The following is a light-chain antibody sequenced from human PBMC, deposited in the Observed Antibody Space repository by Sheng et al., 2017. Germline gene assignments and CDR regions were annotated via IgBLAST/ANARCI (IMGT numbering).Light chain of an antibody. V-gene: IGKV3-20*01. CDR1: QSVNNYY. J-gene: IGKJ2*01. Sequence: EIVMTQSPATLSVSPGEGATLSCRASQSVNNYYLAWYQQRPGQAPRFLIYGASTRATGIPDRFSGSGSGTDFTLTISRLEPEDFAVYYCQQYGTSPETFGQGTKLEIK. CDR2: GAS. CDR3: QQYGTSPET.